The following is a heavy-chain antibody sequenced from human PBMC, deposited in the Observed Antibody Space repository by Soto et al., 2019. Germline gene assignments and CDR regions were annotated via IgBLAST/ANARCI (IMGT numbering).Heavy chain of an antibody. CDR3: ARIKEGYYYYYGMDV. J-gene: IGHJ6*02. Sequence: QVTLKESGPVLVNPTETLTLTCTVSGFSLSNAGMGVSWIRQPPGKALEWLAHFFSTDETSYSTSLKNRLTISKDTSKSQVVLTMTNLDPVDTATYYCARIKEGYYYYYGMDVWGQGTTVTVSS. V-gene: IGHV2-26*01. CDR2: FFSTDET. CDR1: GFSLSNAGMG.